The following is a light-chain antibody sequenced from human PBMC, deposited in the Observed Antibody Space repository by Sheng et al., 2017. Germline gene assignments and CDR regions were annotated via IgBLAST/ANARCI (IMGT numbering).Light chain of an antibody. CDR1: QGISNY. V-gene: IGKV1-39*01. CDR2: AAS. Sequence: DIQMTQSPSSLSASVGDRVTITCRASQGISNYVNWYQQKPGKAPKLLIYAASSLQSGVPSRFSGSGSGTDFSLTISSLQPEDFATYFCQQSYRFPWTFGRGTKVEIK. J-gene: IGKJ1*01. CDR3: QQSYRFPWT.